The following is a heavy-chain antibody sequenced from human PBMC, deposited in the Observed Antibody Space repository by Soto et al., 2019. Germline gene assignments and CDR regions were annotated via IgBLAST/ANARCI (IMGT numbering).Heavy chain of an antibody. CDR2: INHSGST. V-gene: IGHV4-34*01. J-gene: IGHJ6*02. Sequence: PSETLSLTCAVYGGSFSGYYWSWIRQPPGKGLEWIGEINHSGSTNYNPSLKSRVTISVDTSKNQFSLKLSSVTAADTAVYYCARVIVGATRGYYYYYGMDVWGQGTTVT. CDR1: GGSFSGYY. D-gene: IGHD1-26*01. CDR3: ARVIVGATRGYYYYYGMDV.